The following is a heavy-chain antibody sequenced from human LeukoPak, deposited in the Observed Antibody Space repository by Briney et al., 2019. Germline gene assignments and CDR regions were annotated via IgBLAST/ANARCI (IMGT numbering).Heavy chain of an antibody. Sequence: HPGASLRLSCAASGFTFSNYAMSWVRQAPGKGLEWVSAITGGGSGIYYADSMKSRFTISRDNSKNTLYLQINSLRAEDTAVYYCAKWGDYDVLTGYYVSDYWGQGTLVTVSS. CDR3: AKWGDYDVLTGYYVSDY. D-gene: IGHD3-9*01. CDR2: ITGGGSGI. J-gene: IGHJ4*02. CDR1: GFTFSNYA. V-gene: IGHV3-23*01.